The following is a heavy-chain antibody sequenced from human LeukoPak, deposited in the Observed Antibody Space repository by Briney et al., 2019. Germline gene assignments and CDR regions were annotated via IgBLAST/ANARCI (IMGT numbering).Heavy chain of an antibody. V-gene: IGHV4-59*12. CDR2: IYYSGST. CDR3: ARERDSSSSGRGNFDY. Sequence: SETLSLTCTVSGGSISSYYWSWIRQPPGKGLEWIGYIYYSGSTNYNPSLKSRVTISVDTSKNQFPLKLSSVTAADTAVYYCARERDSSSSGRGNFDYWGQGTLVTVSS. D-gene: IGHD6-6*01. J-gene: IGHJ4*02. CDR1: GGSISSYY.